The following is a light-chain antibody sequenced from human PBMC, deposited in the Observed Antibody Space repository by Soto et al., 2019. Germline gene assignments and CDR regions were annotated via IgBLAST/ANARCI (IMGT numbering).Light chain of an antibody. Sequence: EIVLTQSPGTLSLSPGERATLSCRASQSVSSSYLAWYQQRPGQAPRLLIYGASSRATDIPDRFSGSGSGTDFTLTISRLEPEDFAVYYCQQYGRATWTFGQGTKVDIK. CDR3: QQYGRATWT. CDR2: GAS. CDR1: QSVSSSY. J-gene: IGKJ1*01. V-gene: IGKV3-20*01.